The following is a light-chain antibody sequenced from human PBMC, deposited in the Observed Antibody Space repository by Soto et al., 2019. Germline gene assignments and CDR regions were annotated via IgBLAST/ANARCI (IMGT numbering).Light chain of an antibody. V-gene: IGKV1-39*01. J-gene: IGKJ1*01. CDR1: QSISSN. CDR2: TAA. Sequence: DIQMTQSPSSLSASVGDRVTITCRASQSISSNLNWYQQKPGKAPKLLIYTAASLQSGVPSRFSGSGSGTDFTLTIASLQLEDFATYYCQQSNSLPPTFGQGTKVXIK. CDR3: QQSNSLPPT.